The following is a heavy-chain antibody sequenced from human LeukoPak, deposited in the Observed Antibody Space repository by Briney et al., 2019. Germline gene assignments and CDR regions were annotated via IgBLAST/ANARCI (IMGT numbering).Heavy chain of an antibody. D-gene: IGHD2-15*01. J-gene: IGHJ5*02. CDR3: ARGRVYCSGGSCYNWFDP. CDR2: MNANSGNT. CDR1: GYTFTKYD. Sequence: ASVTVSFKASGYTFTKYDINWVRQAAGQGGEWMGWMNANSGNTGYAQKFQGRVTMTRNTSISIAYMELSSLRSEDTAVYYCARGRVYCSGGSCYNWFDPWGQGTLVTVSS. V-gene: IGHV1-8*01.